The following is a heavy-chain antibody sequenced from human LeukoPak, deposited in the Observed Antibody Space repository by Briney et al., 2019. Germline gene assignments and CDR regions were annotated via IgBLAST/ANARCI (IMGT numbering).Heavy chain of an antibody. CDR2: ISSSGWTM. CDR1: GFSFGVYD. CDR3: SGRDSSRSPRAY. J-gene: IGHJ4*02. Sequence: GGSLRLSCTASGFSFGVYDMNWVRQAPGKGLEWLAYISSSGWTMYYADSVQGRFTISRDNAKNSVDLQLNSLRVEDTGVYYCSGRDSSRSPRAYWGQGTLVSVSS. V-gene: IGHV3-48*03. D-gene: IGHD2-2*01.